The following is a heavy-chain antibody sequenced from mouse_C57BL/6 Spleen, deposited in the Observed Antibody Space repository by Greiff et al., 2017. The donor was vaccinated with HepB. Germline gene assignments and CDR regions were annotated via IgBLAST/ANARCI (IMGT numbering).Heavy chain of an antibody. D-gene: IGHD2-1*01. J-gene: IGHJ2*01. CDR1: GYTFTSYG. Sequence: VQLQQSGAELARPGASVKLSCKASGYTFTSYGISWVKQRTGQGLEWIGEIYPRSGNTYYNEKFKGKATLTVDTSSSTAYMQLSSLTSEDSAVYYCAREGIGGNYGYYWGQGTTLTVSS. CDR3: AREGIGGNYGYY. V-gene: IGHV1-81*01. CDR2: IYPRSGNT.